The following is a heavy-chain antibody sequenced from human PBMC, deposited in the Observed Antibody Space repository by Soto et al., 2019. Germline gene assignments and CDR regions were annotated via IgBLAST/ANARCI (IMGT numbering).Heavy chain of an antibody. D-gene: IGHD3-3*01. J-gene: IGHJ3*02. CDR2: IIPIFGTA. V-gene: IGHV1-69*13. CDR1: GGTFSSYA. Sequence: ASVKVSCKASGGTFSSYAISWVRQAPGQGLEWMGGIIPIFGTANYAQKFQGRVTITADESTSTAYMELSSLRSEDTAVYFCARVYYDFWSGYREAFDIWGQGTMVAVSS. CDR3: ARVYYDFWSGYREAFDI.